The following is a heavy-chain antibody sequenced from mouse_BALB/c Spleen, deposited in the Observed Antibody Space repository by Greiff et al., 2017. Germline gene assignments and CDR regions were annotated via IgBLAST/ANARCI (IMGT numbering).Heavy chain of an antibody. CDR3: ARKVAQYAMDY. D-gene: IGHD1-3*01. CDR1: GYSITCDYA. J-gene: IGHJ4*01. CDR2: ISYSGST. Sequence: EVKLVESGPGLVKPSQSLSLTCTVTGYSITCDYAWNWIRQFPGNKLEWMGYISYSGSTSYNPSLKSRISITRDTSKNQFFLQLNSVTTEDTATYYCARKVAQYAMDYWGQGTSVTVSS. V-gene: IGHV3-2*02.